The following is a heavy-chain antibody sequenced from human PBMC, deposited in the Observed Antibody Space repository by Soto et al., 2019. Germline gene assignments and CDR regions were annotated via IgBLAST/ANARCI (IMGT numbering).Heavy chain of an antibody. CDR3: ARNRGAFDI. CDR1: GGSISSYY. Sequence: QVQLQESGPGLVKPSETLSLTCTVSGGSISSYYWSWIRQPPGKGLEWIGYIYYSGSTNNNPSLKSRVTISVDTSKNQFSLKLSSVTAADTAVYYCARNRGAFDIWGQGTMVTVSS. CDR2: IYYSGST. J-gene: IGHJ3*02. V-gene: IGHV4-59*01.